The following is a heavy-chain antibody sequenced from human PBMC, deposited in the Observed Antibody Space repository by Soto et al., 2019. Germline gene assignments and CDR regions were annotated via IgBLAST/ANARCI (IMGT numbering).Heavy chain of an antibody. Sequence: SVKVSCKASGGTFSSYAISWVRQAPGQGLEWMGGIIPIFGTANYAQKFQGRVTITTDESTSTAYMELSSLRSEDTAVYYCACPVEMATRARADYYYGMDVWGQGTTVTVSS. CDR1: GGTFSSYA. CDR3: ACPVEMATRARADYYYGMDV. J-gene: IGHJ6*02. CDR2: IIPIFGTA. D-gene: IGHD5-12*01. V-gene: IGHV1-69*05.